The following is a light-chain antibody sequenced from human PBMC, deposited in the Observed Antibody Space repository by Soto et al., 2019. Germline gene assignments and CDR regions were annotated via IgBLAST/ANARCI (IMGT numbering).Light chain of an antibody. CDR1: SCDVGAYDF. Sequence: QSAVTQPASVSGSPGQSITISCTGTSCDVGAYDFVSWYQQHPDKAPKLMIYEVSNRPSGVSNRFSGSKSVNTATLTISGLQAEDEADYYCSSYTSSSTRVFGTGTKLTVL. J-gene: IGLJ1*01. CDR3: SSYTSSSTRV. V-gene: IGLV2-14*03. CDR2: EVS.